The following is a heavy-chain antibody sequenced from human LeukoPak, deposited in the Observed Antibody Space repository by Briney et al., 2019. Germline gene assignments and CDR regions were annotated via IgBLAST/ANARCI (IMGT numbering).Heavy chain of an antibody. V-gene: IGHV3-23*01. Sequence: GGSLRLSCAASGFTFRSYGMTWVRQAPGKGLEWVSAISGSGDSTYYADSVKGRFTISRDNSRNTLYLQMNSLRAGDTAVYYCAKSFRSTTLDYWGQGTLVTVSS. CDR3: AKSFRSTTLDY. CDR2: ISGSGDST. J-gene: IGHJ4*02. D-gene: IGHD2-2*01. CDR1: GFTFRSYG.